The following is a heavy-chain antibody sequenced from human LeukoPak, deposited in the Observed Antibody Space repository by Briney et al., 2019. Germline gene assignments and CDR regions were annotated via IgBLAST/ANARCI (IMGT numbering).Heavy chain of an antibody. Sequence: SVKVSCKASGYTFTSYAISWVRQAPGQGLEWMGRIIPILGIANYAQKFQGRVTITADKSTSTAYMELSSLRSEDTAVYYCARDRALGYCSGGSCLRPFDYWGQGTLVTVSS. CDR2: IIPILGIA. V-gene: IGHV1-69*04. J-gene: IGHJ4*02. CDR1: GYTFTSYA. CDR3: ARDRALGYCSGGSCLRPFDY. D-gene: IGHD2-15*01.